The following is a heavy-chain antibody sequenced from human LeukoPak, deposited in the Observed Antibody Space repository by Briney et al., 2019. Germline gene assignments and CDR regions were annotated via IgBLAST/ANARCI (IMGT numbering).Heavy chain of an antibody. CDR3: ARGDYGGSADY. V-gene: IGHV1-18*01. CDR2: ISGYNGNT. J-gene: IGHJ4*02. Sequence: GASVKVSCKASGYTFTIYVINWVRQAPGQGLEWMGWISGYNGNTKYAQKSQGRVTMTTDTSTSTAYMELRSLRSDATAVFYCARGDYGGSADYWGQGTLVTVSS. CDR1: GYTFTIYV. D-gene: IGHD4-23*01.